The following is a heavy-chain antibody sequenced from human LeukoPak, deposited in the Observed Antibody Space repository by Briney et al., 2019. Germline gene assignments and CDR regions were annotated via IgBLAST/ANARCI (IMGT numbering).Heavy chain of an antibody. D-gene: IGHD2-15*01. CDR3: VKAQGYCGSGTCYFDY. CDR1: GSTFSSYV. J-gene: IGHJ4*02. CDR2: INNNGGTT. Sequence: QPGGSLRLSCSASGSTFSSYVMYWVRQAPGKALEYVSAINNNGGTTSYADSVKGRFTISRDNSKNTLSLQMSSLRVEDTAVYYCVKAQGYCGSGTCYFDYWGRGTLVTVSS. V-gene: IGHV3-64D*08.